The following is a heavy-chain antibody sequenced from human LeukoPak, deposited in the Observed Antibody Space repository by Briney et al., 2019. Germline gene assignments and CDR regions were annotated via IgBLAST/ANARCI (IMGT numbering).Heavy chain of an antibody. V-gene: IGHV1-8*03. D-gene: IGHD2-2*01. J-gene: IGHJ5*02. CDR3: ARAGPSVVPAAPYNWFDP. CDR1: GYTFTSYD. CDR2: MNPNSGNT. Sequence: ASVKVSCKASGYTFTSYDINWVRQATGQGLEWMGWMNPNSGNTGYAQKFQGRVTITRNTSISTAYMELSSLRSEDTAVYYCARAGPSVVPAAPYNWFDPWGQGTLVTVSS.